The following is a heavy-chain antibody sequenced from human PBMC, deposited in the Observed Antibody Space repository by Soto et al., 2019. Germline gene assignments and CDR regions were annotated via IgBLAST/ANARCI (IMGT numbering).Heavy chain of an antibody. J-gene: IGHJ6*02. Sequence: SVKVYCKASGGTFSSYAISLWRQAPGQGLEWMGGIIPIFGTANYAQKFQGRVTITADESTSTAYMELSSLRSEDTAVYYCARGRARKNYYYYGMDVWGQGTTVTVSS. V-gene: IGHV1-69*13. CDR1: GGTFSSYA. D-gene: IGHD5-12*01. CDR2: IIPIFGTA. CDR3: ARGRARKNYYYYGMDV.